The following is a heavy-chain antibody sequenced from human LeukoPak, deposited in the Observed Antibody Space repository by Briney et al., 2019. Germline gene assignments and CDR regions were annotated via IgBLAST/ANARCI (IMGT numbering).Heavy chain of an antibody. CDR1: GGSFSGYY. CDR2: INHSGST. J-gene: IGHJ6*02. CDR3: ARGKLYYYYGMGV. Sequence: SETLSLTCAVYGGSFSGYYWSWIRQPPGKGLEWIGEINHSGSTNYNPSLKSRVTISVDTSKNQFSLKLSSVTAADTAVYYCARGKLYYYYGMGVWGQGTTVTVSS. V-gene: IGHV4-34*01.